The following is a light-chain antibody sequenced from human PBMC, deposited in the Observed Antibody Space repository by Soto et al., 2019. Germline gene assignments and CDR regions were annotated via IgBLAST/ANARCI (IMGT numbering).Light chain of an antibody. J-gene: IGKJ1*01. Sequence: IQITPFPPSLSSSLGDRVTISCRASQGIGNALGWYQQKPGKAPKLLIYKASTLKSGVPSRFSGSGSGTEFTLTISSLQPDDFATYYCQHYNSYSEAFGQGTKVDIK. V-gene: IGKV1-5*03. CDR2: KAS. CDR1: QGIGNA. CDR3: QHYNSYSEA.